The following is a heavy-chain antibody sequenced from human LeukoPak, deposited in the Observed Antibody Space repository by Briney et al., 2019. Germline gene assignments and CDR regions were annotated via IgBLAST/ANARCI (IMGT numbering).Heavy chain of an antibody. CDR1: GFVFSTYG. Sequence: GRSLRLSCAASGFVFSTYGIHWVRQAPGKGLEWVAGIWYDGTTKYYEDSVKGRFTISRDNSKNTVSPQMDSLRAEDTAVYSCARAPDYGDYVGYFDFWGQGAQVTVSS. CDR3: ARAPDYGDYVGYFDF. V-gene: IGHV3-30*12. CDR2: IWYDGTTK. J-gene: IGHJ4*02. D-gene: IGHD4-17*01.